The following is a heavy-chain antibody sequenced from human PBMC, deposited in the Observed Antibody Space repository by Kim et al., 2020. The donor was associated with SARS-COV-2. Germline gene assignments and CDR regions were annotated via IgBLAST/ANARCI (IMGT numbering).Heavy chain of an antibody. V-gene: IGHV4-59*08. CDR1: GDSMIFYY. CDR2: ISHDGAT. Sequence: SETLSLTCSVSGDSMIFYYLSWIRQPPGKGLEWVGYISHDGATEYNPSLRSRLTMSVDSSMTQFSLRLRSATATDTAIYYCARHRSRSGRYFNLEGWGRG. CDR3: ARHRSRSGRYFNLEG. J-gene: IGHJ1*01. D-gene: IGHD3-10*01.